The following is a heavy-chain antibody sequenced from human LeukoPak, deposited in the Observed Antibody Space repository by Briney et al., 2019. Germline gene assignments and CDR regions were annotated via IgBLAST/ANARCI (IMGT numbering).Heavy chain of an antibody. J-gene: IGHJ4*02. V-gene: IGHV4-38-2*02. Sequence: SETLSLTCSVSGGSISGYYWSWIRQPPGKGLEWIGSIYHSGSTYYNPSLKSRVTISVDTSKNQFSLKLSSVTTADTAVYYCARATGSSSPWDYWGQGTLVTVSS. D-gene: IGHD6-13*01. CDR2: IYHSGST. CDR3: ARATGSSSPWDY. CDR1: GGSISGYY.